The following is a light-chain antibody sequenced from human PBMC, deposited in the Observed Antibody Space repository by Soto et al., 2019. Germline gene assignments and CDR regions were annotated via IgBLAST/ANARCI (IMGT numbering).Light chain of an antibody. J-gene: IGLJ2*01. CDR2: DVT. CDR1: SSDIGAYNY. Sequence: QSALTQPRSVSGSPGQSVTISCTGSSSDIGAYNYVSWYQQHPGKAPKLMIYDVTKRPSGVPDRFSGSKSGNTASLTISGLQXXDEADYYCCSYAGSYIFVFGGGTKLTVL. CDR3: CSYAGSYIFV. V-gene: IGLV2-11*01.